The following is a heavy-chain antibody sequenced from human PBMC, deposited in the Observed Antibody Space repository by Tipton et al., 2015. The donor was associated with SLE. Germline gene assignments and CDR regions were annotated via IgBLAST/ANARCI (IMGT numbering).Heavy chain of an antibody. CDR2: ISSSSSYI. CDR1: GFTFSSYS. D-gene: IGHD3-3*01. V-gene: IGHV3-21*01. CDR3: AKPYCDFWSGPMGGGSYYYGMDV. J-gene: IGHJ6*02. Sequence: GSLRLSCAASGFTFSSYSMNWVRQAPGKGLEWVSSISSSSSYIYYADSVKGRFTISRDNAKNSLYLQMNSLRAEDTAVYYCAKPYCDFWSGPMGGGSYYYGMDVWGQGTTVTVSS.